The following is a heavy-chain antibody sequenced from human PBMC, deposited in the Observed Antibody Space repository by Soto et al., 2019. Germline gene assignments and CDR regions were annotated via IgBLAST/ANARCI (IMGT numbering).Heavy chain of an antibody. CDR1: GYSFTSYW. V-gene: IGHV5-51*01. J-gene: IGHJ6*02. CDR2: IYPGDSDT. CDR3: AILPRTTTATYYYYGMDV. D-gene: IGHD4-17*01. Sequence: GESLKISCKGSGYSFTSYWIGWVRQMPGKGLEWMGIIYPGDSDTRYSPSFQGQVTISADKSISTAYLQWSSLKASDTAMYYCAILPRTTTATYYYYGMDVWGQGTTVTV.